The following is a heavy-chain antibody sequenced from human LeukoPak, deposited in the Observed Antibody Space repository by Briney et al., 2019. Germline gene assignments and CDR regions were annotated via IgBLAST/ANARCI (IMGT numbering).Heavy chain of an antibody. CDR1: GLTFSSYS. CDR3: ARDIAAAVDY. D-gene: IGHD6-13*01. CDR2: ISSSSSYI. Sequence: GGSLRLSCAASGLTFSSYSMNWVRQAPGRGLEWVSSISSSSSYIYYADSVKGRFTISRDNAKNSLYLQMNSLRAEDTAVYYCARDIAAAVDYWGQGTLVTVSS. J-gene: IGHJ4*02. V-gene: IGHV3-21*01.